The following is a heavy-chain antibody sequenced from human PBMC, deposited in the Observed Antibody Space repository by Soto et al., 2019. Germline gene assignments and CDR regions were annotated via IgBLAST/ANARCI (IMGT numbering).Heavy chain of an antibody. CDR2: IYYSGST. V-gene: IGHV4-31*03. J-gene: IGHJ6*03. CDR3: VRGRRGDGSGSYSNPCYYNYTDV. D-gene: IGHD3-10*01. Sequence: QVQLQESGPGLVKPSQTLSLTCTVSGGSISSGGYYWSWIRQHPGKGLEWIGYIYYSGSTYYNPSLKSRVSISVDTSKDQYPLTLSSVTAADTAVYYCVRGRRGDGSGSYSNPCYYNYTDVWGKGTTVTVSS. CDR1: GGSISSGGYY.